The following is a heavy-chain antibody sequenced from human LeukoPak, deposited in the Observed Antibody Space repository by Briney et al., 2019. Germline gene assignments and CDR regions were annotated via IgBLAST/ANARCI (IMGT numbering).Heavy chain of an antibody. CDR3: ARRLGAAGTTPHY. D-gene: IGHD6-13*01. CDR2: MNPNSGNT. V-gene: IGHV1-8*01. CDR1: GYTFTSYD. Sequence: GASVKVSCKASGYTFTSYDINWVRQATGQGLEWMGWMNPNSGNTGYAQNFQGRVTITRNTSISTAYMELSSLTSEDSAVYYCARRLGAAGTTPHYWGKGPLVTVSS. J-gene: IGHJ4*02.